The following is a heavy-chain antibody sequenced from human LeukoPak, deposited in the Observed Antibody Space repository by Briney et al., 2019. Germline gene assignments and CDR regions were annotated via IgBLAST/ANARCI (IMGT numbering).Heavy chain of an antibody. CDR3: ARDEPPKYCSSTSCYTGIISWFDP. CDR2: LFATGTP. D-gene: IGHD2-2*02. Sequence: SETLSLTCSVSGGSITNSFWSWLRQPAGKGLEWIGHLFATGTPKYNPSLKSRVTISVDTSKNQFSLKLSSVTAADTAVYYCARDEPPKYCSSTSCYTGIISWFDPWGQGTLVTVSS. CDR1: GGSITNSF. V-gene: IGHV4-4*07. J-gene: IGHJ5*02.